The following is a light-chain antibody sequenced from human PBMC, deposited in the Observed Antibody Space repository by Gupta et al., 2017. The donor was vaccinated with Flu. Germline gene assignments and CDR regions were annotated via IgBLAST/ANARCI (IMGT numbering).Light chain of an antibody. CDR2: EVN. J-gene: IGLJ1*01. Sequence: QSALTHPASVSGSPGQSITISCTATSSDIGDYNSVSWYQHHPGKAPKLLIFEVNSRTAGVSGLLSGSKAGNTASLTICGLEGEGAADYYCNSYTRRSVFVFGAGTTVTVL. CDR1: SSDIGDYNS. CDR3: NSYTRRSVFV. V-gene: IGLV2-14*01.